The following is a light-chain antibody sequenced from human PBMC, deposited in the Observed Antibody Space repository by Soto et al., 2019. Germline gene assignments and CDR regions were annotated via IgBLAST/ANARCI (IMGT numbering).Light chain of an antibody. CDR3: SSYTSSSPCVV. Sequence: QSALTQPASVSGSPGQSITISCTGTSSDVGGYNYVSWYQQHPGKAPKLMIYDVSTRPSGVSNRFSGSKSGNTASLTISGLQAEDEADYYCSSYTSSSPCVVFGGGTKLTVL. J-gene: IGLJ2*01. CDR2: DVS. CDR1: SSDVGGYNY. V-gene: IGLV2-14*01.